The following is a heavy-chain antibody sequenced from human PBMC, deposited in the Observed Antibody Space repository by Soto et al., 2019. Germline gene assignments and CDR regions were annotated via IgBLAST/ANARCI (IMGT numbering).Heavy chain of an antibody. CDR3: ARDCWSLDILTAENEGGFDY. D-gene: IGHD3-9*01. CDR1: GFTFSSYG. Sequence: QVQLVESGGGVVQPGRSLRLSCAASGFTFSSYGMHWVRQAPGKGLEWVAVIWYDGSNKYYADSVKGRSTISRDNSKNTLYLQMNSLRAEDTAVYYCARDCWSLDILTAENEGGFDYWGQGTLVTVSS. CDR2: IWYDGSNK. V-gene: IGHV3-33*01. J-gene: IGHJ4*02.